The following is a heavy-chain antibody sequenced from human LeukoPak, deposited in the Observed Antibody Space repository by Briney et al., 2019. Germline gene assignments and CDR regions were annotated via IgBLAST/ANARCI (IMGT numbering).Heavy chain of an antibody. CDR2: IRYPGST. CDR3: LRSHGAH. V-gene: IGHV4-39*01. D-gene: IGHD3-10*01. J-gene: IGHJ4*02. Sequence: SETLSLTCTVLGGSISSSDYLWAWIRQPPGKGLELIGNIRYPGSTYYNPSLQSRVTISVDTSKNQFSLKLSSVTAADTAVYYCLRSHGAHWGQGTLVTVSS. CDR1: GGSISSSDYL.